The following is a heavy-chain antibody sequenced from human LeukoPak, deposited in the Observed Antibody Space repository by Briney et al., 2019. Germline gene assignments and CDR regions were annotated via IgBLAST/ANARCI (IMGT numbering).Heavy chain of an antibody. CDR2: IYTSGST. CDR1: GGSISSGSYY. Sequence: PSQTLSLTCTVSGGSISSGSYYWSWIRQPAGNGLEWIGRIYTSGSTNYNPSLKSRVTISVDTSKNQFSLKLSSVTAADTAVYYCARDVRQLQVFDYWGQGTLVTVSS. V-gene: IGHV4-61*02. J-gene: IGHJ4*02. D-gene: IGHD3-10*02. CDR3: ARDVRQLQVFDY.